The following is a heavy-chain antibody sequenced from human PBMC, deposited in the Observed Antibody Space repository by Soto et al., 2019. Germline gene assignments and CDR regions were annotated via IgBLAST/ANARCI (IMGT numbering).Heavy chain of an antibody. CDR2: IIPILGIA. D-gene: IGHD6-19*01. CDR3: ASTSGWSDDAFDI. Sequence: QVQLVQSGAEVKKPGSSVKVSCKASGGTFSSYTISWVRQAPGQGREWMGRIIPILGIANYAQKFQGRVTITADKSTSTAYMELSSLRSEDTAVYYCASTSGWSDDAFDIWCQGTMVTVSS. CDR1: GGTFSSYT. V-gene: IGHV1-69*02. J-gene: IGHJ3*02.